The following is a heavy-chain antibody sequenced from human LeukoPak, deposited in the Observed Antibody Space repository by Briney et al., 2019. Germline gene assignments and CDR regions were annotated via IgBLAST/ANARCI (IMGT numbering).Heavy chain of an antibody. V-gene: IGHV3-30*18. Sequence: GGSLRLSCEASGFTFSSYCMSWVRQAPGKGLEWVAVISYDGSNKYYADSVKGRFTISRDNSKNTLYLQMNSLRAEDTAVYYCAKILAAAGRYFDYWGQGTLVTVSS. J-gene: IGHJ4*02. CDR1: GFTFSSYC. CDR2: ISYDGSNK. CDR3: AKILAAAGRYFDY. D-gene: IGHD6-13*01.